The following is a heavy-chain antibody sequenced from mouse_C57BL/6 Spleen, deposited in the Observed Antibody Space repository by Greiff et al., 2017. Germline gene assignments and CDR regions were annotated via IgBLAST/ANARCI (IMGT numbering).Heavy chain of an antibody. Sequence: VQLQQSGPVLVKPGASVKMSCKASGYTFTDYYMNWVKQSHGKSLEWIGVINPYNGGTSYNQKFKGKATLTVDKSSSTAYMELNSLTSEDSAVYYCAREVRYYGSSPAMDYWGQGTSVTVSS. CDR1: GYTFTDYY. J-gene: IGHJ4*01. CDR2: INPYNGGT. D-gene: IGHD1-1*01. CDR3: AREVRYYGSSPAMDY. V-gene: IGHV1-19*01.